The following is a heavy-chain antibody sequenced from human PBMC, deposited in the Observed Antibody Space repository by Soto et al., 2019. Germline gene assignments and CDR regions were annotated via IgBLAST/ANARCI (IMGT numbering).Heavy chain of an antibody. Sequence: QLQLQESGPGLVKPSETLSLTCTVSGGSISSSSYYWGWIRQPPGKGLEWIGSIYYSGSTYYNPSLKSRVTISVDTSKNQFSLKLSSVTAADTAVYYCASIIQPYSSSPGGWGQGTLVTVSS. CDR2: IYYSGST. V-gene: IGHV4-39*01. CDR1: GGSISSSSYY. CDR3: ASIIQPYSSSPGG. D-gene: IGHD6-13*01. J-gene: IGHJ4*02.